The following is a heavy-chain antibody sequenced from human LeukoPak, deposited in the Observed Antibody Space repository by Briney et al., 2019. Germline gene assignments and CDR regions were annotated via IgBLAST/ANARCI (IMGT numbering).Heavy chain of an antibody. CDR1: GYGFTSYW. Sequence: GESLKISRKGSGYGFTSYWIGWVRQMPGKGLGWMGIIYPGDSDTRYSPSFQGQVTISADKSISTACLQWSSLKASDTAMYYCAILSSGWYDYWGQGTLVTVSS. CDR2: IYPGDSDT. D-gene: IGHD6-19*01. CDR3: AILSSGWYDY. V-gene: IGHV5-51*01. J-gene: IGHJ4*02.